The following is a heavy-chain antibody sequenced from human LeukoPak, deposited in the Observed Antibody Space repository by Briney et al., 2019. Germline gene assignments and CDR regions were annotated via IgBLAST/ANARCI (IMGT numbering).Heavy chain of an antibody. V-gene: IGHV4-59*01. Sequence: SETLSLTCAVSGGSISSYNWSWIRQPPGKGLEWIGYIYYSGSTNYNPSLKSRVTISVDTSKNQFSLKLSSATAADTAVYYCAAGAAQGAFDIWGQGTMVTVSS. D-gene: IGHD1-26*01. J-gene: IGHJ3*02. CDR2: IYYSGST. CDR3: AAGAAQGAFDI. CDR1: GGSISSYN.